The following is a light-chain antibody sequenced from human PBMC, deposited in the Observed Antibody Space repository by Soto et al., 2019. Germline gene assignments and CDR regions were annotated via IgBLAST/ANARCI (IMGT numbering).Light chain of an antibody. J-gene: IGKJ4*01. Sequence: EIVMTQSPATLSVSPGERATLSCRASQTVSSNFAWYQQKPGQAPRLLIFGASTRATGVPARFSGSGSGTEFTLTISSLQSEDFAVYYCQQYHNWPRTFGGGTKVEIK. V-gene: IGKV3-15*01. CDR2: GAS. CDR3: QQYHNWPRT. CDR1: QTVSSN.